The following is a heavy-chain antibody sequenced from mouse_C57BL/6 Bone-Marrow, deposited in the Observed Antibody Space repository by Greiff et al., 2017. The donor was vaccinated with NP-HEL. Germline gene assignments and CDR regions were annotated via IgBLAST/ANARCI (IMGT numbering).Heavy chain of an antibody. CDR1: GFNIKDDY. Sequence: VQLKESGAELVRPGASVKLSCTASGFNIKDDYMHWVKQRPEQGLEWIGWIDPENGDTEYASKFQGKATITADTSSNTAYLQLSSLTSEDTAVYYCTKGPFAYWGQETLVTVSA. CDR2: IDPENGDT. D-gene: IGHD3-3*01. J-gene: IGHJ3*01. CDR3: TKGPFAY. V-gene: IGHV14-4*01.